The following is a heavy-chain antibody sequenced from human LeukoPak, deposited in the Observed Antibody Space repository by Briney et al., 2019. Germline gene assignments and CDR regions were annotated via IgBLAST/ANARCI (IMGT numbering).Heavy chain of an antibody. D-gene: IGHD2-2*01. Sequence: SETLSLTCAVYGGSFSGYYWSWIRQPPGKGLEWIGGINHSGSTNYNPSLKSRVTISVDTSKNQFSLKLSSVTAADTAVYYCAREDIVVVPAALPNWFDPWGQGTLVTVSS. V-gene: IGHV4-34*01. CDR1: GGSFSGYY. J-gene: IGHJ5*02. CDR2: INHSGST. CDR3: AREDIVVVPAALPNWFDP.